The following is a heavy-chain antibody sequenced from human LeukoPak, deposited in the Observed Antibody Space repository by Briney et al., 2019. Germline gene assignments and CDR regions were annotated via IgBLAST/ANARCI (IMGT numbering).Heavy chain of an antibody. CDR1: GGTFSSYA. CDR2: IIPILGTP. J-gene: IGHJ6*03. Sequence: SVKVSCKAPGGTFSSYAISWVRRAPGQGLEWMGGIIPILGTPNYAQRFRARVTISTDESTSTAYMELSSLRSDDSAVFYCARSAGPVIVPATIGASGHYYYMDVWDKGTTVTVSS. CDR3: ARSAGPVIVPATIGASGHYYYMDV. D-gene: IGHD2-2*02. V-gene: IGHV1-69*05.